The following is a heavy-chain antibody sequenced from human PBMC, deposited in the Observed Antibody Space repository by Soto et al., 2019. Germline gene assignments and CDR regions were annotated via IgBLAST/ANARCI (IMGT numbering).Heavy chain of an antibody. CDR1: GGSISGNYNY. CDR3: ARGPPDCGGDCYSRGGGNWFDP. D-gene: IGHD2-21*02. CDR2: IYYSGST. J-gene: IGHJ5*02. Sequence: SETLSLTCTVSGGSISGNYNYWGWIRQPPGKGLEWIGYIYYSGSTNYNPSLKSRVTISVDTSKNQFSLNLSSVTAADTAVYYCARGPPDCGGDCYSRGGGNWFDPWGQGTLVTVPQ. V-gene: IGHV4-61*05.